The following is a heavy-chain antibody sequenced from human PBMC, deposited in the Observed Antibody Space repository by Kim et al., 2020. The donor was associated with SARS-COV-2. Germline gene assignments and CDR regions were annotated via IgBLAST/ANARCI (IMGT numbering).Heavy chain of an antibody. CDR3: ARPASLELRKGGAFDI. V-gene: IGHV1-2*04. Sequence: ASVKVSCKASGYTFTGYYMHWVRQAPGQGLEWMGWINPNSGGTNYAQKFQGWVTMTRDTSISTAYMELSRLRSDDTAVYYCARPASLELRKGGAFDIWGQGTMVTVSS. J-gene: IGHJ3*02. CDR2: INPNSGGT. CDR1: GYTFTGYY. D-gene: IGHD1-7*01.